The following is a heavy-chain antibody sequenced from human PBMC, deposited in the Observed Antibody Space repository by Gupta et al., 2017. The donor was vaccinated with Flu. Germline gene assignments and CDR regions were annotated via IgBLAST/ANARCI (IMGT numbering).Heavy chain of an antibody. J-gene: IGHJ4*02. CDR1: FNPYS. CDR2: ISFSYTI. Sequence: FNPYSMSWVRQAPGKGREWVSYISFSYTIDDADSVKGRFTISRDKAKNSLYLHMNRLTAADTAVYYCARVEARRPTFFDYWGPGTQVTVSS. CDR3: ARVEARRPTFFDY. V-gene: IGHV3-48*01. D-gene: IGHD6-6*01.